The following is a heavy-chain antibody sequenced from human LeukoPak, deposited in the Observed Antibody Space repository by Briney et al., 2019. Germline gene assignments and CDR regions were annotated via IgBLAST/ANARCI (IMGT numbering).Heavy chain of an antibody. D-gene: IGHD3-10*01. J-gene: IGHJ6*03. V-gene: IGHV4-59*01. CDR1: GGSISSYY. CDR3: ARGVLYMDV. CDR2: IYYSGST. Sequence: SETLSLTCTVSGGSISSYYWSWIRQPPGKGLEWIGYIYYSGSTNYNPSLKSRVTISVDTSKNQFSLKLSSVTAADTAVYYCARGVLYMDVWGKGTTVTDSS.